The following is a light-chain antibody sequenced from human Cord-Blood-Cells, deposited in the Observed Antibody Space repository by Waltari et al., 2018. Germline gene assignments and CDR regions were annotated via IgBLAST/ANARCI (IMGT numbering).Light chain of an antibody. J-gene: IGLJ2*01. Sequence: QSALTQPASVSGSPGQSITISCTGTSSDVGGYNYVSWYQQHPGKAPKLMIYEVSNRPSGVSIRFSGSTSGNTASLTISGLQAEDEADYCCSSYTSSSTVVFGGGTKLTVL. CDR3: SSYTSSSTVV. V-gene: IGLV2-14*01. CDR2: EVS. CDR1: SSDVGGYNY.